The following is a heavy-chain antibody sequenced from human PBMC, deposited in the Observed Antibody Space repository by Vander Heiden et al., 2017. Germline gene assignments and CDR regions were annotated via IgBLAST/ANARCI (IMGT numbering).Heavy chain of an antibody. CDR3: ATYSSNWYDFLFDS. CDR1: GYTFSTYY. J-gene: IGHJ4*02. V-gene: IGHV1-18*01. CDR2: IGAHDSDT. Sequence: QVQLVQSGPEVKKPGASVKVSCKASGYTFSTYYISWVRQAPGQGLEWMGWIGAHDSDTDYIQKLQGRVTMTTDTSTSTAYMELRSLRSDDTAVYYCATYSSNWYDFLFDSWGQGTLVTVSS. D-gene: IGHD6-13*01.